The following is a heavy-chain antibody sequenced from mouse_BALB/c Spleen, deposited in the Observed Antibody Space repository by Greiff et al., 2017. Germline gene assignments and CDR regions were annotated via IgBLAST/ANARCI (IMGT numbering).Heavy chain of an antibody. D-gene: IGHD1-1*01. Sequence: EVQLQQSGTVLARPGASVKMSCKASGYTFTSYWMHWVKQRPGQGLEWIGAIYPGNSDTSYNQKFKGKAKLNAVTSTSTAYMELSSLTNEDSAVYYCTRRATTVVDYFDYWGQGTTLTVSS. CDR2: IYPGNSDT. CDR3: TRRATTVVDYFDY. J-gene: IGHJ2*01. V-gene: IGHV1-5*01. CDR1: GYTFTSYW.